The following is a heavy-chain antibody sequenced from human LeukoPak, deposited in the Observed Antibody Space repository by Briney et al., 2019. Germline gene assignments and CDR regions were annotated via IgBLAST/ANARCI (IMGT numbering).Heavy chain of an antibody. Sequence: GGSLRLSCTASGFTFGDYAMSWFRQAPGKGLEWVGFIRSKAYGRTTEYAASVKGRFTISRDDSKSIAYLQMSSLKTEDTAVYYCTRSSRTGSTDFDYWGQGTLVTVSS. CDR2: IRSKAYGRTT. CDR1: GFTFGDYA. V-gene: IGHV3-49*03. J-gene: IGHJ4*02. D-gene: IGHD1-1*01. CDR3: TRSSRTGSTDFDY.